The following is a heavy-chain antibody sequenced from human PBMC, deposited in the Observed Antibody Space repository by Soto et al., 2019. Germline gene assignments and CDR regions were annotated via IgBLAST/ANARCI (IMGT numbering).Heavy chain of an antibody. CDR1: GGSISSGDYY. Sequence: PLETLSLTCTVSGGSISSGDYYWSWIRQPPGKGLEWIGYIYYSGSTYYNPSLKGRVTISVDTSNNQFSLKLSSVTAADTAVYYCARVDTVVVPPAMDPCFAPWGQGTLVPVSP. CDR2: IYYSGST. D-gene: IGHD2-2*01. CDR3: ARVDTVVVPPAMDPCFAP. V-gene: IGHV4-30-4*01. J-gene: IGHJ5*02.